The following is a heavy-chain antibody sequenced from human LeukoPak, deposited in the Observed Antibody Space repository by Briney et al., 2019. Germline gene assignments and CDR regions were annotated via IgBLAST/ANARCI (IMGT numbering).Heavy chain of an antibody. CDR3: ARHPSGYRFGSSHYLDY. J-gene: IGHJ4*02. Sequence: GGSLRLSCVASGFTFSIYNINWVRQAPGKGLGWVSSIIGSSDYIYYADSVNGRFSISRDNAKNSVYLQMNSLRAEDTAVYYCARHPSGYRFGSSHYLDYWGLGTLVTVSS. D-gene: IGHD5-12*01. CDR2: IIGSSDYI. V-gene: IGHV3-21*01. CDR1: GFTFSIYN.